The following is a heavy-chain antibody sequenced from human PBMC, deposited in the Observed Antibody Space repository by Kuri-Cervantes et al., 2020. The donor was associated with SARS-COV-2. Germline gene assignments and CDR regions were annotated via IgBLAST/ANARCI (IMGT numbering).Heavy chain of an antibody. Sequence: KVSCNGSGYSFTSYWIGWVRQMPGKGLEWMGIIYPGDSDTRYSPSFQGQVTISADKSISTAYLQWSSLKASDTAMYYCARPRKRDNWFDPWGQGTLVTVSS. CDR3: ARPRKRDNWFDP. CDR1: GYSFTSYW. V-gene: IGHV5-51*01. J-gene: IGHJ5*02. CDR2: IYPGDSDT.